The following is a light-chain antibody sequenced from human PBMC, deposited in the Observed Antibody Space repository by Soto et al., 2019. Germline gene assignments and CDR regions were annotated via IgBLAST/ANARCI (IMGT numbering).Light chain of an antibody. V-gene: IGKV3D-7*01. CDR2: ATS. CDR3: QQDYNLPWT. J-gene: IGKJ1*01. CDR1: QSVVKSY. Sequence: EIVMTQSPATLSLSPGERATLSCRASQSVVKSYLSWYQQRPGQAPRLLIYATSTRATGIPARFSGDGSGTGFTLTISSLQPEDFAIYYCQQDYNLPWTFGRGTKVDIK.